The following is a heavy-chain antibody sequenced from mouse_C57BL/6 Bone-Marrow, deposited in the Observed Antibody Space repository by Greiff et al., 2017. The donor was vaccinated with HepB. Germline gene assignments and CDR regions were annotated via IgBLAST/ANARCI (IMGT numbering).Heavy chain of an antibody. J-gene: IGHJ2*01. CDR1: GFTFSSYG. Sequence: EVKLMESGGDLVKPGGSLKLSCAASGFTFSSYGMSWVRQTPDKRLEWVATISSGGSYTYYPDSVKGRFTISRDNAKNTLYLQMSSLKSEDTAMYYCARQWEACDYWGQGTTLTVSS. CDR3: ARQWEACDY. V-gene: IGHV5-6*01. CDR2: ISSGGSYT. D-gene: IGHD4-1*01.